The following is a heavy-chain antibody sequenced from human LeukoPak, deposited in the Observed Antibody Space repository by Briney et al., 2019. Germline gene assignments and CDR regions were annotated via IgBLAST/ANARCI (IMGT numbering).Heavy chain of an antibody. CDR2: SYSGGST. Sequence: PGGSLRLSCAASGFSVSSNYINWVRQAPGKGLEWVSVSYSGGSTYYADSVKGRITISRDNSKNTLYLQMNNLRAEDTAVYYCASFSDYWGQGALVTVSA. J-gene: IGHJ4*02. CDR3: ASFSDY. V-gene: IGHV3-66*01. CDR1: GFSVSSNY.